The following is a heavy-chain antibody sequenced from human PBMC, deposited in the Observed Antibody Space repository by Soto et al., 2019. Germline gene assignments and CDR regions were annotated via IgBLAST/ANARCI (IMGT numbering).Heavy chain of an antibody. D-gene: IGHD3-16*01. J-gene: IGHJ6*02. CDR2: IIPILGET. CDR1: GNIFSSYT. Sequence: QVQLLQSGAEVKNPGSSVRVSCKSSGNIFSSYTISWVRQAPGHWLEWMGRIIPILGETNSAQKFQDRVTLTADKSTNTACMELNSLRLEDTAVYYCARGLGGRMDAWGQGTTVTVSS. CDR3: ARGLGGRMDA. V-gene: IGHV1-69*08.